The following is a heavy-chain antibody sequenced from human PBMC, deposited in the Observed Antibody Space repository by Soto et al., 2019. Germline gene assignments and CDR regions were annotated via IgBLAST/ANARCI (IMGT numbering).Heavy chain of an antibody. D-gene: IGHD3-10*01. Sequence: EVKLVESGGELVQPGGSLRLSCAASGLRRSDVFIDWVRQAPGKGLEWVGRTKDKAYSYTTEYAASVKGRFTISRDDSRNSAFLQMSSLNTEDTAVYYCASIRGVFGYWGQGTLVTVSS. CDR3: ASIRGVFGY. CDR1: GLRRSDVF. CDR2: TKDKAYSYTT. J-gene: IGHJ4*02. V-gene: IGHV3-72*01.